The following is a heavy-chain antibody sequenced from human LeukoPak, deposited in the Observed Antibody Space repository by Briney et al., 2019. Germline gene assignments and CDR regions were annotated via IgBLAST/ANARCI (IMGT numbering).Heavy chain of an antibody. V-gene: IGHV4-34*01. Sequence: SETLSLTCAVYGGSFSGYYWSWIRQPPGKGLEWIGEINHSGSTNYNPSLKSRVTISVDTSKNQFSLKLSSVTAADTAVYYCARTYGSGSYLSPWGQGTLVTVSS. CDR2: INHSGST. D-gene: IGHD3-10*01. CDR1: GGSFSGYY. J-gene: IGHJ5*02. CDR3: ARTYGSGSYLSP.